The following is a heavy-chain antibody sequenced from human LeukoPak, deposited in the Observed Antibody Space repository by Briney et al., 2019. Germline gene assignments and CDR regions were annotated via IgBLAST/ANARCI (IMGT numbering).Heavy chain of an antibody. CDR1: GGSISSYY. CDR2: IYTSGST. V-gene: IGHV4-4*07. CDR3: AREADYDSSGYYLDYFDY. J-gene: IGHJ4*02. D-gene: IGHD3-22*01. Sequence: PSETLSLTCTVSGGSISSYYWSWIRQPAGKGLEWIGRIYTSGSTNYNPSLKSRVTMSVDTSKNQFSLKLSSVTAADTAVCYCAREADYDSSGYYLDYFDYWGQGTLVTVSS.